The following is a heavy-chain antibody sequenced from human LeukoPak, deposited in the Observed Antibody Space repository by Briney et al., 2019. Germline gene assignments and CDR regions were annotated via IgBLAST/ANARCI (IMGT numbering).Heavy chain of an antibody. CDR3: AKGHGDHIPAEYLEH. D-gene: IGHD4-17*01. V-gene: IGHV3-23*01. CDR1: GFTFSSYA. Sequence: GGSLRLSCAASGFTFSSYAMIWVRQAPGKGLEWVSAIGVNTDRTYYADAVRGRFTISRDYSQNTLSLQMSSLRAEDTAVYYCAKGHGDHIPAEYLEHWGQGTLVTVSS. CDR2: IGVNTDRT. J-gene: IGHJ1*01.